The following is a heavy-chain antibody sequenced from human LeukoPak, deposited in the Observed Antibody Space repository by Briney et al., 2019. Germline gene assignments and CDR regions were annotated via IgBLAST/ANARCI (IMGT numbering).Heavy chain of an antibody. CDR3: AKAYYDSSGYPSGFDY. J-gene: IGHJ4*02. D-gene: IGHD3-22*01. CDR2: ISYDGSNK. CDR1: GFTFSSYA. Sequence: GGSLRLSCAASGFTFSSYAMHWVRQAPGKGLEWVAVISYDGSNKYYADSVKGRFTISRDNSKNTLYLQMNSLRAEDTAVYYCAKAYYDSSGYPSGFDYWGQGTLVTVSS. V-gene: IGHV3-30-3*01.